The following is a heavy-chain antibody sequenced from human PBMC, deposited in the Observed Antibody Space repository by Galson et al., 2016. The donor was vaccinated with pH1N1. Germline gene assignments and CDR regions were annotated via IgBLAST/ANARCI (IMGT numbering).Heavy chain of an antibody. D-gene: IGHD5-18*01. CDR3: ARDYVDTTMAPYFDY. Sequence: QSGAEVKKPGDSLKIPCKASGYSFTNYWIGWVRQMPGKGLEWMGIIYPADSDTRYSPSFQGQVTISADSSISTTYLRWSSLKASDTAMYYCARDYVDTTMAPYFDYWGQGTLVTVSS. V-gene: IGHV5-51*03. CDR2: IYPADSDT. CDR1: GYSFTNYW. J-gene: IGHJ4*02.